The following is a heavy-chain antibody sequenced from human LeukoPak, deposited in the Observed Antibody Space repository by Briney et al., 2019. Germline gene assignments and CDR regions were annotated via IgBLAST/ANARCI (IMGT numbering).Heavy chain of an antibody. CDR1: GFSVSTTY. V-gene: IGHV4-34*08. Sequence: PGGSLRLSCAVSGFSVSTTYMSWVRQPPGKGLEWIGEINNSGSTNYNPSLKSRVTISVDTSKKQFSLKLSTVTAADTAMYYCATTIWCSDSWCGHLKWFDPWGQGTLVTVSS. CDR2: INNSGST. D-gene: IGHD3-3*01. CDR3: ATTIWCSDSWCGHLKWFDP. J-gene: IGHJ5*02.